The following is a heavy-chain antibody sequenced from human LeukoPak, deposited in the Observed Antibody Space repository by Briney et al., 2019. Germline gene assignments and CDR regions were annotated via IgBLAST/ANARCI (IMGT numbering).Heavy chain of an antibody. CDR2: ISAYNGNT. CDR1: GYTFTSYG. V-gene: IGHV1-18*01. Sequence: ASVKVSCKASGYTFTSYGSSWVRQAPGQGLEWMGWISAYNGNTSYAQKLQGRVSMTTDTSTTTAYMGLRRLRSDHTAVYYCAREDGSGSYYAVYWGQGPLVTVSS. J-gene: IGHJ1*01. D-gene: IGHD3-10*01. CDR3: AREDGSGSYYAVY.